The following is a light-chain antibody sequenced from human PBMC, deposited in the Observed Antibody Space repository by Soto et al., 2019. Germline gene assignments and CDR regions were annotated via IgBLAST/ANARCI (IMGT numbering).Light chain of an antibody. CDR3: AAWDDSLNVL. CDR2: NNN. Sequence: QSVLTQPPSASGTPGQRVPISCSGSSSNIGSNTVNWYQQLPGTAPKLLIYNNNQRPSGLPDRFSGSKSGTSASLAISGLQSEDEADYYCAAWDDSLNVLFGGGTKLTVL. J-gene: IGLJ2*01. CDR1: SSNIGSNT. V-gene: IGLV1-44*01.